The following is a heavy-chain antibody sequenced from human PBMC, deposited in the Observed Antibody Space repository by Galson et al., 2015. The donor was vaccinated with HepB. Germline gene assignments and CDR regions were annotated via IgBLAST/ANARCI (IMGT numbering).Heavy chain of an antibody. D-gene: IGHD1-1*01. CDR1: GYAFANYA. Sequence: SGAEVKKPGESLRLSCAVSGYAFANYAVNWVRQAPGKGLEWVGFIRNRAFGGTTEYAASVTGRFSISRDDSKSIAYLQMDSLKVEDTAVYYCSSTKDNWNEGGVYYWGQGTLVTVSS. J-gene: IGHJ4*02. CDR3: SSTKDNWNEGGVYY. V-gene: IGHV3-49*04. CDR2: IRNRAFGGTT.